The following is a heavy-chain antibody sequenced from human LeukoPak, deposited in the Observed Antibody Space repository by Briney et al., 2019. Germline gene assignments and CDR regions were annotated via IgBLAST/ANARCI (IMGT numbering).Heavy chain of an antibody. Sequence: GGSLRLSCAASGFPFSSYAMNWVRQAPGKGLEWVSAISETGDRTHYADSVKGRFTVSRDNPKDTLYLQMDSLRVEDTAVYYCAKQFVDIWGQGTLVTVSS. J-gene: IGHJ5*02. CDR1: GFPFSSYA. V-gene: IGHV3-23*01. CDR3: AKQFVDI. CDR2: ISETGDRT. D-gene: IGHD5-24*01.